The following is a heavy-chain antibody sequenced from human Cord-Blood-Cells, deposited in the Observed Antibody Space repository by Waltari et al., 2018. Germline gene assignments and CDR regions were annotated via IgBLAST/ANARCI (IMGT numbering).Heavy chain of an antibody. V-gene: IGHV3-73*01. D-gene: IGHD2-8*01. CDR2: IRSKANSYAT. CDR1: GFPFSGYA. Sequence: EVQLVESGGGLVQPGGSLKLSCAASGFPFSGYAMHWVRQASGKGLEWVGRIRSKANSYATAYAASVKGRFTISRDDSKNTAYLQMNSLKTEDTAVYYCTRGNDYGDYWGQGTLVTVSS. CDR3: TRGNDYGDY. J-gene: IGHJ4*02.